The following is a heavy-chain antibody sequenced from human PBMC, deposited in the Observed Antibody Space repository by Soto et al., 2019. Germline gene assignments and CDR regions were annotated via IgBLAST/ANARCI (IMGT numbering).Heavy chain of an antibody. CDR2: ISSSRSYI. V-gene: IGHV3-21*01. CDR1: GFTFSSYS. J-gene: IGHJ5*02. Sequence: EVQLVESGGGLVKPWGSLRLSCAASGFTFSSYSMNWVRQAPGNGLEWVPSISSSRSYIYYADSGKGRFTSSRDNAKNSLYLQMNSLRAEDTAVYYCARAKYYYDSHTGGWFDPWGQGTLVTVSS. CDR3: ARAKYYYDSHTGGWFDP. D-gene: IGHD3-22*01.